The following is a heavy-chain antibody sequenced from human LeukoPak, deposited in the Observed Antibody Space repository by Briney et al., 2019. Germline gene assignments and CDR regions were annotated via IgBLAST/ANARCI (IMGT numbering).Heavy chain of an antibody. CDR2: IHYIGST. CDR3: SRAVAGYSFDY. V-gene: IGHV4-59*01. J-gene: IGHJ4*02. D-gene: IGHD6-19*01. CDR1: GRSISIYY. Sequence: SQTLSLTCTVSGRSISIYYWRWVRHPPRKGLEWSGYIHYIGSTNSNPSLKSRVTISVDTSNNQCSLKLSAVNAADTAVYYCSRAVAGYSFDYWGQGTLVTVSS.